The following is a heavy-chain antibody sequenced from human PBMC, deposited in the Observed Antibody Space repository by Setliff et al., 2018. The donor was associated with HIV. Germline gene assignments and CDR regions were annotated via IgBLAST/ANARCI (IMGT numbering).Heavy chain of an antibody. Sequence: PGESLKISCKPSGLHVRGAWMNWVRQAPGKGLEWVSSISSGSSYIYYADSVKGRFTISRDNSKYTLYLQMNSLRAEETAVYYCAKDRYCTNGLCYFNWFDPWGQGTLVTVSS. V-gene: IGHV3-21*04. CDR1: GLHVRGAW. J-gene: IGHJ5*02. D-gene: IGHD2-8*01. CDR3: AKDRYCTNGLCYFNWFDP. CDR2: ISSGSSYI.